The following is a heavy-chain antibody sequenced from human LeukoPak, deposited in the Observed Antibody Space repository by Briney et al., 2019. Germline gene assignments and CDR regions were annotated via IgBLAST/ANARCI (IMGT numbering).Heavy chain of an antibody. CDR3: AVCGGDCDYYYYYMDV. J-gene: IGHJ6*03. CDR1: GGSISSYY. D-gene: IGHD2-21*02. CDR2: IYTSGST. V-gene: IGHV4-4*07. Sequence: SETLSLTCTVSGGSISSYYWSWIRQPAGKGLEWIGRIYTSGSTNYNPSLKSRVTMSVDTSKNQFPLKLSSVTAADTAVYYCAVCGGDCDYYYYYMDVWGKGTTVTVSS.